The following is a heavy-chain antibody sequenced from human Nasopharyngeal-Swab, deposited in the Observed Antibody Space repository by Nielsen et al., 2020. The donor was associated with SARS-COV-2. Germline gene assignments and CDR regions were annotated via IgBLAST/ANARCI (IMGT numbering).Heavy chain of an antibody. V-gene: IGHV3-21*06. CDR1: GFTFSRYN. J-gene: IGHJ5*02. CDR3: ARDLSKDDNWFGP. CDR2: ISSSSTFI. Sequence: GESLKISCAASGFTFSRYNMKWVRQAPGKGLEWVSSISSSSTFIYYADSVKGRFTISRDNAKNSLYLQMNSLGAEDTAVYYCARDLSKDDNWFGPWGQGTLVTVSS.